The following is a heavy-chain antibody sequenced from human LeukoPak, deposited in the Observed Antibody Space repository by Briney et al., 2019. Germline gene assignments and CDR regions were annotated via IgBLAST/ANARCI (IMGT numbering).Heavy chain of an antibody. J-gene: IGHJ5*02. D-gene: IGHD1-26*01. CDR1: GYNFINHW. V-gene: IGHV1-46*04. Sequence: GASVKVSCKASGYNFINHWMHWVRQAPGQGLEWVGVINPTGTATLYAQKLQGRITLTRDMSATTDYMELRSLTSEDTAIYYCARDNSVGDIAWWFDPWGQGTLVTVSS. CDR2: INPTGTAT. CDR3: ARDNSVGDIAWWFDP.